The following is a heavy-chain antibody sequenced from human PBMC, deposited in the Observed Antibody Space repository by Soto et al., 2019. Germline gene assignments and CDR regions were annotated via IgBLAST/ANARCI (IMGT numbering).Heavy chain of an antibody. J-gene: IGHJ4*02. CDR1: GGSFSGYY. CDR3: AGTRSYGSGSYYKGVLSFDY. V-gene: IGHV4-34*01. Sequence: SETLSLTCAVYGGSFSGYYWSWIRQPPGKGLEWIGEINHSGSTNYNPSLKSRVTISVDTSKNQFSLKLSSVTAADTAVYYCAGTRSYGSGSYYKGVLSFDYWGQGTLVTVSS. D-gene: IGHD3-10*01. CDR2: INHSGST.